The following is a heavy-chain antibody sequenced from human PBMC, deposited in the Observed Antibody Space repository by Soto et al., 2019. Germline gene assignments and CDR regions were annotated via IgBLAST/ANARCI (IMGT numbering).Heavy chain of an antibody. CDR2: IYYSGST. D-gene: IGHD1-26*01. J-gene: IGHJ5*02. Sequence: SETLSLTCTVSGGSISSYYWSWIRQPPGKGLEWIGYIYYSGSTNYNPSLKSRVTISVDTSKNQFSLKLSSVTAADTAVYYCARGTWELQYNNWFDPWGQGTLVTVSS. V-gene: IGHV4-59*01. CDR3: ARGTWELQYNNWFDP. CDR1: GGSISSYY.